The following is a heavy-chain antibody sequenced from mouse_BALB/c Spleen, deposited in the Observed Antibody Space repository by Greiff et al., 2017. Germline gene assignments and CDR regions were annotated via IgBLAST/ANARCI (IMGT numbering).Heavy chain of an antibody. CDR1: GYTFTDYV. V-gene: IGHV1-77*01. J-gene: IGHJ1*01. CDR3: ARVATYYGNYAYFDV. CDR2: IYPGSGST. D-gene: IGHD2-10*01. Sequence: QVHVKQSGPELVKPGASVKMSCKASGYTFTDYVISWVKQRTGQGLEWIGEIYPGSGSTYYNEKFKGKATLTADKSSNTAYMQLSSLTSEDSAVYFCARVATYYGNYAYFDVWGAGTTVTVSS.